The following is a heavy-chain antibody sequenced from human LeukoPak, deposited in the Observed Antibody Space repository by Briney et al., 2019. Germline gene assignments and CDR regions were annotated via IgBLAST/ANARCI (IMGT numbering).Heavy chain of an antibody. V-gene: IGHV1-3*01. CDR2: INAGNSNI. CDR3: AREDVSVLGVVSYYYYGMDV. Sequence: GASVKVSCKASGYTFTSYAIHWVRQAPGQGLEWMGWINAGNSNIKYSQKFQGRVTITRDTSASTAYMELSSLRSEDTAVYYCAREDVSVLGVVSYYYYGMDVWGQGTTVTVSS. D-gene: IGHD3-3*01. J-gene: IGHJ6*02. CDR1: GYTFTSYA.